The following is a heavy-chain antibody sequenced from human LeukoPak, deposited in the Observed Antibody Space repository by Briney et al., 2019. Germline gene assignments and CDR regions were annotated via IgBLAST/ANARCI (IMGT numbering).Heavy chain of an antibody. V-gene: IGHV3-43*02. CDR2: ISGDGGST. CDR1: GFIFYDYA. J-gene: IGHJ4*02. Sequence: GGSLRLSCAAPGFIFYDYATHCVRQAPGKGLECVSLISGDGGSTFYADSVKGRFTIYRHNSKNFLYLKMSSLRSEDTALYYCARESERSGWYDYWGQGTLVTVSS. D-gene: IGHD6-19*01. CDR3: ARESERSGWYDY.